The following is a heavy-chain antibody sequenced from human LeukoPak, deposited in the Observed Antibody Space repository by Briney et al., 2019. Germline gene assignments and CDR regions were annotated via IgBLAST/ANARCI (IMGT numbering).Heavy chain of an antibody. V-gene: IGHV4-34*01. CDR1: GGSFSGYY. D-gene: IGHD3-22*01. CDR2: INHSGST. J-gene: IGHJ4*02. Sequence: SETLSLTCAVYGGSFSGYYWSWIRQPPGKGLEWIGEINHSGSTNYNPSLKSRVTISVDTSKNQFSLKLSSVTAADTAVYYCARGVRYYYDSSGYFLDYWGQGTLVTVSS. CDR3: ARGVRYYYDSSGYFLDY.